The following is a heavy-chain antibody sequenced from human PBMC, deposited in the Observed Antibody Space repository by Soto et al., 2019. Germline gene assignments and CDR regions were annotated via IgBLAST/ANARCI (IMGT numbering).Heavy chain of an antibody. CDR1: GFTFSSYS. V-gene: IGHV3-30-3*01. CDR2: ISYDGANK. CDR3: ARGVESGGTYFGH. J-gene: IGHJ1*01. D-gene: IGHD2-15*01. Sequence: QVQLVESGGDVVQPGRSLRLSCAASGFTFSSYSMHWVRQAPGKELEWVAVISYDGANKKYAESVKGRFTISRDNSKNTLDLQMNSLRDEDTAVYYCARGVESGGTYFGHWGQGTLGTVSS.